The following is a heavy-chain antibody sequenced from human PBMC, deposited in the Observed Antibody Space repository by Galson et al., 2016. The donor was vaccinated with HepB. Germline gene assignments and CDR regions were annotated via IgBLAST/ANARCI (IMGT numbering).Heavy chain of an antibody. CDR1: GYTFTTYA. V-gene: IGHV1-3*01. J-gene: IGHJ4*02. CDR3: ARWDFWSGYYCGFDY. Sequence: SVKVSCKASGYTFTTYAMHWVRQAPGHRLEWMGWINAGTGNSKYSQKFQGRVTITRDTSASTAYMELRSLRSEDTAVYYCARWDFWSGYYCGFDYWGQGTLVTVSS. D-gene: IGHD3-3*01. CDR2: INAGTGNS.